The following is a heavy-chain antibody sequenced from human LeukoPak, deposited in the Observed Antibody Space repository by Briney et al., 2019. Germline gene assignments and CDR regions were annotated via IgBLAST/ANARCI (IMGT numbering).Heavy chain of an antibody. J-gene: IGHJ4*02. D-gene: IGHD2-21*02. V-gene: IGHV3-48*01. CDR3: ARDHDFALDN. CDR1: GFTFSTYP. Sequence: GGSLRLSCAASGFTFSTYPMNWVRQAPGKGLEWISHIRDSGTTDYADSVKGRFTISRDNAKNSLYLQLSSLRAEDTAVYYCARDHDFALDNWGQGTLVTVSS. CDR2: IRDSGTT.